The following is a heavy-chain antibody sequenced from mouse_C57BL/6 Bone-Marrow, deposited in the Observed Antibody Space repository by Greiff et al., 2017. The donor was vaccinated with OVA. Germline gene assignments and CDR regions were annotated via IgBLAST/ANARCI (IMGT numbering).Heavy chain of an antibody. CDR3: ARSGPSMDY. D-gene: IGHD3-1*01. CDR2: IYPSDSET. CDR1: GYTFTSYW. V-gene: IGHV1-61*01. J-gene: IGHJ4*01. Sequence: QVQLQQPGAELVRPGSSVKLSCKASGYTFTSYWMDWVKQRPGQGLEWIGNIYPSDSETHYNQKFKDKATLTVDKSSSTAYMQLSSLTSEDSAVYCCARSGPSMDYWGQGTSVTVSS.